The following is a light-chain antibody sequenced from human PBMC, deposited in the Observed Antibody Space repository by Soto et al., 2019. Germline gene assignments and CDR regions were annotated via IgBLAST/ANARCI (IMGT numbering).Light chain of an antibody. Sequence: QPVLTQPASVSGSPGQSITISCTGTSADVGGYDFVSWYQQEPGKAPKLMIYDVHNRPSGISNRFSGSKSGNTASLTISGLQAEDEADYYCSSYTISSTYVFGTGTKLTVL. CDR2: DVH. CDR3: SSYTISSTYV. V-gene: IGLV2-14*01. J-gene: IGLJ1*01. CDR1: SADVGGYDF.